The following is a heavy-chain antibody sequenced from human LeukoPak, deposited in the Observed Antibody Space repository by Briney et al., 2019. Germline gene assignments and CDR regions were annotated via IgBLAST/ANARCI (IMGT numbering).Heavy chain of an antibody. J-gene: IGHJ4*02. Sequence: SETLSLTCTVSGGSISSSSYYWGWIRQPPGKGLEWVGSIYYSGSTYYNPSLKSRVTISVDTSKNQFSLKLSSVTAADTAVYYCATVRSNWGWSGVYWGQGTLVTVSS. D-gene: IGHD7-27*01. CDR2: IYYSGST. CDR1: GGSISSSSYY. V-gene: IGHV4-39*01. CDR3: ATVRSNWGWSGVY.